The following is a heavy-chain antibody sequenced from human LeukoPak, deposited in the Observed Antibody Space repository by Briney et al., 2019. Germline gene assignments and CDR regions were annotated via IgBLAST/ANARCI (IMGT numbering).Heavy chain of an antibody. CDR3: ARVGWKLLSFDY. CDR2: IHYSGTT. D-gene: IGHD1-26*01. V-gene: IGHV4-59*01. CDR1: GASISSSY. Sequence: PSETLFLTCTVSGASISSSYWSWIRQPPGKGLEWMGYIHYSGTTNYSPSLKSRVTISLDTSKNQFSLKVDSVTAADTAVYYCARVGWKLLSFDYWDQGTLVTVSS. J-gene: IGHJ4*02.